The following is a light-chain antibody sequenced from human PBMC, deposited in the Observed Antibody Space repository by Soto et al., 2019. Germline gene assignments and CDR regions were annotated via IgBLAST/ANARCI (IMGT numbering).Light chain of an antibody. CDR2: SDN. Sequence: QPVLTQPPSASGTPGQRVTISCSGSSSNVGGNTINWYQHLPGTAPKLLMYSDNQRPSGVPDRFSGSKSGTSASLAISRLQSDDEADYFCASWDDSLNGPVFGGGTQLTVL. CDR1: SSNVGGNT. CDR3: ASWDDSLNGPV. V-gene: IGLV1-44*01. J-gene: IGLJ3*02.